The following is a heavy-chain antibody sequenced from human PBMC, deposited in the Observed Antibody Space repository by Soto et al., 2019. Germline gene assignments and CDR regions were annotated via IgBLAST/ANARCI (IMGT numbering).Heavy chain of an antibody. D-gene: IGHD1-7*01. CDR2: ISAYNGNT. CDR1: GYTFTSYG. CDR3: ARGSHPTKKLELDY. V-gene: IGHV1-18*01. Sequence: ASVKVSCKASGYTFTSYGISWVRQSPGQGLEWMGWISAYNGNTNYAQKLQGRVTMTTDTSTSTAYMELRSLRSDDTAVYYCARGSHPTKKLELDYWGQGTLVTVSS. J-gene: IGHJ4*02.